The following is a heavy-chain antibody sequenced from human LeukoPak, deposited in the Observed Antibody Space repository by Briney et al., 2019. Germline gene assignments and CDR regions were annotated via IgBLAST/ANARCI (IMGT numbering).Heavy chain of an antibody. D-gene: IGHD2-15*01. CDR1: GGTFSSYA. Sequence: GASVKVSCKASGGTFSSYAISWVRQAPGQGLEWMGGNIPIFGTANYAQKFQGRVTITTDESTSTAYMELSSLRSEDTAVYYCARSLGYCSGGSCHLPYNWFDPWGQGTLVTVSS. CDR2: NIPIFGTA. V-gene: IGHV1-69*05. J-gene: IGHJ5*02. CDR3: ARSLGYCSGGSCHLPYNWFDP.